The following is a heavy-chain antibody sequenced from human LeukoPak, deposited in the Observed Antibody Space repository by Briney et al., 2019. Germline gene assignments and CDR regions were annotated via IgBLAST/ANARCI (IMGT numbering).Heavy chain of an antibody. CDR2: INAGNGNT. D-gene: IGHD5-12*01. Sequence: ASVKVSCKASGYTFTSYAMHWVRQAPGQRLEWMGWINAGNGNTKYSQKFQGRVTITRDTSASTAYMELSSLRSEDTAVYYCARDKAGDYDLGGDYWGQGTLVTVSS. CDR3: ARDKAGDYDLGGDY. V-gene: IGHV1-3*01. CDR1: GYTFTSYA. J-gene: IGHJ4*02.